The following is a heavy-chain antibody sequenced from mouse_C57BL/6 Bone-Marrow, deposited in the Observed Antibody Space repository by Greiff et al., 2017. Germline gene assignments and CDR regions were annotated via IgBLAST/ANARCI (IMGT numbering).Heavy chain of an antibody. V-gene: IGHV3-1*01. D-gene: IGHD3-2*02. Sequence: EVQLQESGPGMVKPSQSLSLTCTVTGYSITSGYDWHWIRHFPGNKLEWMGYISYSGSTNYNPSLKSRISITHDTSKNHFFLKLNSVTTEDTATYYCARGAQAHFDYWGQGTTLTVSS. CDR1: GYSITSGYD. CDR2: ISYSGST. J-gene: IGHJ2*01. CDR3: ARGAQAHFDY.